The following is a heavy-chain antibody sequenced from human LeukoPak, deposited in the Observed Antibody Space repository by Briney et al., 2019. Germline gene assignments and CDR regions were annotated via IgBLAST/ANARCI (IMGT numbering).Heavy chain of an antibody. CDR2: ISGSGGST. D-gene: IGHD3-10*01. CDR1: GFTFSSYG. V-gene: IGHV3-23*01. Sequence: GGSLRLSCAASGFTFSSYGMSWVRQAPGKGLEWVSAISGSGGSTYYADSVKGRFTISRDNSKNTLYLQMNSLRAEDTAVYYCAKDPYSGSYYNYNWFDPWGQGTLVTVSS. J-gene: IGHJ5*02. CDR3: AKDPYSGSYYNYNWFDP.